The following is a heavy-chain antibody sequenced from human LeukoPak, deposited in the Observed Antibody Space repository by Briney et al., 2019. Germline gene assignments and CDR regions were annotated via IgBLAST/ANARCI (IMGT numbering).Heavy chain of an antibody. V-gene: IGHV3-30-3*01. CDR3: ARDKVEAAARGSFDY. Sequence: GGSLRLSCAASGFTFSSYAMHWVRQAPGKGLEWVAVISYDGSNKYYADSVKGRFTISRDNSKNTLYLQMNSLRVEDTAVYYCARDKVEAAARGSFDYWGQGTLVTVSS. CDR2: ISYDGSNK. CDR1: GFTFSSYA. J-gene: IGHJ4*02. D-gene: IGHD6-13*01.